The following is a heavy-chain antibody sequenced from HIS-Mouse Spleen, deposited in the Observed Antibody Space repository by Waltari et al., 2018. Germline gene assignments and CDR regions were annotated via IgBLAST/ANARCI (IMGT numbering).Heavy chain of an antibody. CDR2: ISYDGSNK. V-gene: IGHV3-30*18. CDR3: AKDKHHAFDY. CDR1: GFTFSSYG. Sequence: QVQLVESGGGVVQPGRSLRLSCAGSGFTFSSYGMHWVRQAPGKGLEWVAVISYDGSNKYYADSVKGRFTISRDNSKNTLYLQMNSLRAEDTAVYYCAKDKHHAFDYWGQGTLVTVSS. J-gene: IGHJ4*02.